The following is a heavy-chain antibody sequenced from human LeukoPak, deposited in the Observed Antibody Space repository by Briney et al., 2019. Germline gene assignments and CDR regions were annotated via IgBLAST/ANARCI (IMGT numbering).Heavy chain of an antibody. Sequence: GGSLRLSCAASGVTVNNNYMSWVRQARGKVPEGVSSIYSSGDTHYADSVKGRFAISRDNSKNTLYLQMNSLTVEDTAVYYWTRDGSSSSRFGYWGQGTLVTVSA. J-gene: IGHJ4*02. CDR1: GVTVNNNY. V-gene: IGHV3-66*01. CDR2: IYSSGDT. CDR3: TRDGSSSSRFGY. D-gene: IGHD2-2*03.